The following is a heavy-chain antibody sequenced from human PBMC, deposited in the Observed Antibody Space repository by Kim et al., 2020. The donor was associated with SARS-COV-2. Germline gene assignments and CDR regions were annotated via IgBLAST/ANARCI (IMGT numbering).Heavy chain of an antibody. D-gene: IGHD6-19*01. CDR1: GFTFSSYA. CDR3: ARPIAVAGTSTRQDDY. V-gene: IGHV3-30*04. CDR2: ISYDGSNK. Sequence: GGSLRLSCAASGFTFSSYAMHWVRQAPGKGLEWVAFISYDGSNKYYADSVKGRFTISRDNSKNTLYLQMNSLRAEDTAVYYCARPIAVAGTSTRQDDYWGQGTLVTVSS. J-gene: IGHJ4*02.